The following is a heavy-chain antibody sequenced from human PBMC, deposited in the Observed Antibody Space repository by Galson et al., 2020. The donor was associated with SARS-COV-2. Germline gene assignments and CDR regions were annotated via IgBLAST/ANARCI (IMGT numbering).Heavy chain of an antibody. V-gene: IGHV3-13*01. CDR3: VRGPRWSMSSWPVEDACDM. D-gene: IGHD2-8*01. J-gene: IGHJ3*02. CDR1: GFSLSGYD. CDR2: IGTAADT. Sequence: GGSLRLSCAASGFSLSGYDMHWVRQGTGKGLEWVATIGTAADTFYASSVAGRFTVSRENARNLCYLQMNRLRPEDTAAYFCVRGPRWSMSSWPVEDACDMWRRGTAVTVS.